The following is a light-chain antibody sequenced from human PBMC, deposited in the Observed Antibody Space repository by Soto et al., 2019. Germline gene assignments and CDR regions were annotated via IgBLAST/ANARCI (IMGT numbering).Light chain of an antibody. Sequence: VMTQSPATLSVSPGETATLSCRASQRVSSSLAWYQQRPCQAPRLLISGASTRAAGVPARFSGSGSATEFTLTISSLQPEDFAVYYCQQYNDWPQGFTFGGGTKVEMK. V-gene: IGKV3-15*01. CDR3: QQYNDWPQGFT. CDR1: QRVSSS. CDR2: GAS. J-gene: IGKJ4*01.